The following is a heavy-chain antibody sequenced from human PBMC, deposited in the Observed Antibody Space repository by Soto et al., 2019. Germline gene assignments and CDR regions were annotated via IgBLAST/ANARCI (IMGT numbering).Heavy chain of an antibody. V-gene: IGHV3-66*01. Sequence: EVQLVESGGGLVQPGGSLRLSCAASGFTVSSNYMSWVRQAPGKGLEWVSVIYSGGSTYYAGSVKGRFTISRDNSKNTLYLQLTSLRAEDTAVYYCARGAYDSGARRPNWYFDLWGRGTLVTVS. CDR3: ARGAYDSGARRPNWYFDL. J-gene: IGHJ2*01. CDR2: IYSGGST. CDR1: GFTVSSNY. D-gene: IGHD4-17*01.